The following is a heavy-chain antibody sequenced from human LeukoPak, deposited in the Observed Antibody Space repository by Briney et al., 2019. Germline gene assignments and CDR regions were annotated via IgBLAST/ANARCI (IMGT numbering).Heavy chain of an antibody. CDR3: ARDHGDYVDYYYYYYMDV. CDR2: ISYDGSNK. CDR1: GFTFSSYG. J-gene: IGHJ6*03. V-gene: IGHV3-30*03. Sequence: GGSLRLSCAASGFTFSSYGMHWVRQAPGKGLEWVAVISYDGSNKYYADSVKGRFTISRDNSKNTLYLQMNSLRAEDTAVYYCARDHGDYVDYYYYYYMDVWGKGTTVTISS. D-gene: IGHD4-17*01.